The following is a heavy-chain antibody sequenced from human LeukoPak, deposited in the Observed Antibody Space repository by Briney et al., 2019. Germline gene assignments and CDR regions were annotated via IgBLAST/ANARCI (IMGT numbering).Heavy chain of an antibody. Sequence: GGSLRLSCAASGFTLSSYTMTWVRQAPGKGLEWVSGISWNSGSIGYADSVKGRFTISRDNAKNSLYLQMNSLRAEDTALYYCAKDIYDSSGYSGGAFDIWGQGTMVTVSS. V-gene: IGHV3-9*01. CDR2: ISWNSGSI. D-gene: IGHD3-22*01. J-gene: IGHJ3*02. CDR3: AKDIYDSSGYSGGAFDI. CDR1: GFTLSSYT.